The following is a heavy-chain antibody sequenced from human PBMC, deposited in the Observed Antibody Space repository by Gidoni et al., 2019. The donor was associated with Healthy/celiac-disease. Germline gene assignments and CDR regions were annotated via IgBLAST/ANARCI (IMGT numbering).Heavy chain of an antibody. V-gene: IGHV3-30-3*01. CDR3: ARDHQSGAVY. CDR2: ISYDGSNK. CDR1: GFTFRSYA. D-gene: IGHD1-26*01. Sequence: QVQLVESGGGVVQPGRSLRLSCAASGFTFRSYAMHWVRQAPGQGLEWVAVISYDGSNKYYADSVKGRFTISRDNSKNTLDLQMNSLGAEETAVYYGARDHQSGAVYWGQGTLVTVSS. J-gene: IGHJ4*02.